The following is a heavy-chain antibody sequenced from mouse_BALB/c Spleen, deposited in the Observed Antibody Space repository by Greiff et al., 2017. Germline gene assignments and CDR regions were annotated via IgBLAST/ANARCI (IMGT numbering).Heavy chain of an antibody. D-gene: IGHD2-5*01. CDR3: ARRSNYDAWFAY. Sequence: VQLQQSGAELVRPGTSVKVSCKASGYAFTNYLIEWVKQRPGQGLEWIGVINPGSGGTNYNEKFKGKATLTADKSSSTAYMQLSSLTSDDSAVYFCARRSNYDAWFAYWGQGTLVTVSA. V-gene: IGHV1-54*03. CDR1: GYAFTNYL. J-gene: IGHJ3*01. CDR2: INPGSGGT.